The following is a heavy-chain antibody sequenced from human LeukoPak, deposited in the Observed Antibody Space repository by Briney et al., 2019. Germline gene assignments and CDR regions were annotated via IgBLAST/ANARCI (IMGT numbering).Heavy chain of an antibody. CDR1: GFTFSSYA. V-gene: IGHV3-23*01. D-gene: IGHD7-27*01. Sequence: GGSLRLSCAASGFTFSSYAMSWVRQAPGKGPEWVSVISGSGGSTYYADSVKGRFTISRDNSKNTLFLQMNSLRAEDTAVYYCAKDGGLWVSAHWGDSWGRGTLVTVSS. CDR2: ISGSGGST. J-gene: IGHJ4*02. CDR3: AKDGGLWVSAHWGDS.